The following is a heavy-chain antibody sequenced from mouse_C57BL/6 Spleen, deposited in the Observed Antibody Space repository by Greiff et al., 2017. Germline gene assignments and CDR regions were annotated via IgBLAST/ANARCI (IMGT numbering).Heavy chain of an antibody. CDR1: GYAFSSYW. V-gene: IGHV1-80*01. Sequence: VQLQQSGAELVKPGASVKISCKASGYAFSSYWMNWVKQRPGKGLEWIGQIYPGDGDTNYNGKFKGKATLTADKSSSTAYMQLSSLTSEDSAVYFCARGGDYDYDVGFAYWGQGTLVTVSA. J-gene: IGHJ3*01. CDR3: ARGGDYDYDVGFAY. D-gene: IGHD2-4*01. CDR2: IYPGDGDT.